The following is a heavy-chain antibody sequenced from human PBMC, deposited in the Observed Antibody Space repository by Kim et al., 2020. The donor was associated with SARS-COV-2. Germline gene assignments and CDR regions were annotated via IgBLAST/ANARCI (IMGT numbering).Heavy chain of an antibody. CDR2: IWSDGSNK. Sequence: GGSLRLSCAASGFTFSSYGMHWVRQAPGKGLEWVAVIWSDGSNKYSADSVKGRFTFSRDNSKNTLYLHMNSLRAEDTAVYYCAGGTGYPYGMDVWGQGTTVTVSS. D-gene: IGHD5-18*01. CDR1: GFTFSSYG. J-gene: IGHJ6*02. V-gene: IGHV3-33*08. CDR3: AGGTGYPYGMDV.